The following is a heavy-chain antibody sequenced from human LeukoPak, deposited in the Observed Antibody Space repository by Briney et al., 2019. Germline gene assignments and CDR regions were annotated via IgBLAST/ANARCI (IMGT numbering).Heavy chain of an antibody. CDR2: IYYSGST. V-gene: IGHV4-39*01. D-gene: IGHD2-8*01. Sequence: SETLSLTCTVSGGSISSSIYYWGWIRQPPGKGLEWIGSIYYSGSTYYNPSLKSRVTISVDTSKNQFSLKLSSVTAADTAVYYCARLGCTNGVCYSQDYYYMDVWGKGTTVTVSS. J-gene: IGHJ6*03. CDR3: ARLGCTNGVCYSQDYYYMDV. CDR1: GGSISSSIYY.